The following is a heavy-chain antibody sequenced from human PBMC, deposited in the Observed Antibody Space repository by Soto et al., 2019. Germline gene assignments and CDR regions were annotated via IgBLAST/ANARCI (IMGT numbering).Heavy chain of an antibody. CDR3: ARVSSTYYYDSSGYLHY. CDR2: SSAYNGNT. CDR1: GYTFTSYG. D-gene: IGHD3-22*01. J-gene: IGHJ4*02. V-gene: IGHV1-18*04. Sequence: QVQLVQSGAEVKKPGASVKVSCKASGYTFTSYGISWVRQAPGQGLEWMGWSSAYNGNTNYAQKLQGRVTMTTDTSTSAAYMELRSLRADDTAVYYCARVSSTYYYDSSGYLHYWGQGTLVTVSS.